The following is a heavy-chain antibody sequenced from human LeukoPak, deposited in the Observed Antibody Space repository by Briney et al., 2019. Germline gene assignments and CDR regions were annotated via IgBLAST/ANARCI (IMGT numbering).Heavy chain of an antibody. V-gene: IGHV3-64*01. CDR3: APSWYYAVD. CDR1: GFTFSSYG. CDR2: INSNGGST. Sequence: GGSLRLSCAASGFTFSSYGMRWVRQAPGKGLEFVSGINSNGGSTYYANSVKGRFSISRDNSRSTLYLQMGSLRAEDMAVYYCAPSWYYAVDWGQGTLVTVSS. D-gene: IGHD6-13*01. J-gene: IGHJ4*02.